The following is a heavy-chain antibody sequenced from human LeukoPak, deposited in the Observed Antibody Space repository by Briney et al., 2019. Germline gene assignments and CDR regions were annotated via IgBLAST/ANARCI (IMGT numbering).Heavy chain of an antibody. D-gene: IGHD1-1*01. J-gene: IGHJ4*02. CDR3: ARQVSPRTIYFDY. CDR2: IYYSGST. Sequence: PSQTLSLTCTVSGGSISSGDYYWSWIRQPPGKGLEWIGYIYYSGSTYYNPSLKSRVTISVDTSKNQFSLKLSSVTAADTAVYYCARQVSPRTIYFDYWGQGTLVTVSS. CDR1: GGSISSGDYY. V-gene: IGHV4-30-4*01.